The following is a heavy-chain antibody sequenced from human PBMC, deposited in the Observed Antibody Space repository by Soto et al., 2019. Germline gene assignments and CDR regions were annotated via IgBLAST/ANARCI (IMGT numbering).Heavy chain of an antibody. CDR2: IDPSDSYT. V-gene: IGHV5-10-1*01. Sequence: PGESLKISCKGSGYSFTSYWISWVRQMPGKGLEWMGRIDPSDSYTNYSPSFQGHVTISADKSISTAYLQWSSLKASDTAMYYCARSDGRYYYGSGSYYTEFDPWGQGTLVTVS. CDR1: GYSFTSYW. D-gene: IGHD3-10*01. J-gene: IGHJ5*02. CDR3: ARSDGRYYYGSGSYYTEFDP.